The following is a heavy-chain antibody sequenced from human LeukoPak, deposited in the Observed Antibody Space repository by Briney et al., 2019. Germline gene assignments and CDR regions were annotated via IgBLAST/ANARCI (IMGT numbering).Heavy chain of an antibody. Sequence: GGSLRLSCAAAAFTFSSYCLSWVRQAAGKGLEWVANIKQDGSEKYYVDSVKGRFTISRDNAKNSLYLQMNSLRAEDTAVYYCARDDQRMNWKCSGGSCYSDFWGQGTLVTVSS. CDR1: AFTFSSYC. J-gene: IGHJ4*02. V-gene: IGHV3-7*01. D-gene: IGHD2-15*01. CDR3: ARDDQRMNWKCSGGSCYSDF. CDR2: IKQDGSEK.